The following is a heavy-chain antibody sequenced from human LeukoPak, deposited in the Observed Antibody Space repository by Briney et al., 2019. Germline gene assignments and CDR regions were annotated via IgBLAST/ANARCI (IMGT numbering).Heavy chain of an antibody. D-gene: IGHD3-3*01. CDR3: ARGRFLEWLLTGYNWFDP. V-gene: IGHV4-34*01. Sequence: SETLSLTCAVYGGSFSGYYWSWIRPPPGKGLEWIGEINHSGSTNYNPSLKSRVTISVDTSKNQFSLKLSSVTAADTAVYYCARGRFLEWLLTGYNWFDPWGQGTLVTVSS. J-gene: IGHJ5*02. CDR2: INHSGST. CDR1: GGSFSGYY.